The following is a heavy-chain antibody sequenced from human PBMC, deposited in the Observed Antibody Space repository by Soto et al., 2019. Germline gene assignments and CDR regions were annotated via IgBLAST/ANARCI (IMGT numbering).Heavy chain of an antibody. V-gene: IGHV1-18*01. Sequence: QVQLVQSGAEVKKPGASVKVSCKASGYTFTSYGISWVRQAPGQGIEWMGWISAYNGNTNYALKLQGRVTMTTDASTGTANMERRSLRSDDTAVYYCARTLVKQQLVRYNWFDPWGQGTLVTVSS. CDR3: ARTLVKQQLVRYNWFDP. CDR1: GYTFTSYG. J-gene: IGHJ5*02. D-gene: IGHD6-13*01. CDR2: ISAYNGNT.